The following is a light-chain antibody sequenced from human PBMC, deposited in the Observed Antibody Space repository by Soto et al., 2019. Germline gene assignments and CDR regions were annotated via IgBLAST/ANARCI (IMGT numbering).Light chain of an antibody. J-gene: IGKJ4*01. CDR3: QQSYNTPLT. Sequence: DIQMTQSPSSLSASVGDRVTITCRANQSISNYLNWYQQEPGKAPKLLIYAASTLQSGVPSRFGGSVSGTDFTLTISSLQPEDFATYSCQQSYNTPLTFGGGTKVEIK. CDR2: AAS. CDR1: QSISNY. V-gene: IGKV1-39*01.